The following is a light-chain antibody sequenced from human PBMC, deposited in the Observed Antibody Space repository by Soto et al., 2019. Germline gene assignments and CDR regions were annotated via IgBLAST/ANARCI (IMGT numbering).Light chain of an antibody. Sequence: IVLTQSPGTLSLSQGESATLSCRASQSVSSSYLVWHQQNPGQAPRLLIYAASRKASGIPDRLSGSGSGTDFTLTICRLEPEDFAVFYCQQYGSSPWTFGQVTEVDSK. V-gene: IGKV3-20*01. CDR1: QSVSSSY. CDR2: AAS. CDR3: QQYGSSPWT. J-gene: IGKJ1*01.